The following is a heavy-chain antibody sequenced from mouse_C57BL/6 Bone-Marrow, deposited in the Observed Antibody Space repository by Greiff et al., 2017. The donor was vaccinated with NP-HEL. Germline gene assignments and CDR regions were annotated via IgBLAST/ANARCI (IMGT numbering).Heavy chain of an antibody. CDR1: GFTFSDYY. J-gene: IGHJ1*03. CDR3: ARLRYFDV. V-gene: IGHV5-12*01. Sequence: DVKLVESGGGLVQPGGSLKLSCAASGFTFSDYYMYWVRQTPEKRLEWVAYISNGGGSTYYPDTVKGRFTISRDNAKNTLYLQMSRLKSEDTAMYYCARLRYFDVWGTGTTVTVSS. CDR2: ISNGGGST.